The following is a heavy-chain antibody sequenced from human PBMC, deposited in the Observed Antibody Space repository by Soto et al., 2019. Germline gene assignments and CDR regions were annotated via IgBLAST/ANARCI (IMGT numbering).Heavy chain of an antibody. D-gene: IGHD5-18*01. J-gene: IGHJ4*02. CDR3: AREAIDTAMVTLDY. CDR1: GFTFSSYS. V-gene: IGHV3-21*01. CDR2: ISSSSSYI. Sequence: PGGSLRLSCAASGFTFSSYSMNWVRQAPGKGLEWVSSISSSSSYIYYAGSVKGRFTISRDNAKNSLYLQMNSLRAEDTAVYYCAREAIDTAMVTLDYWGQGTLVTVSS.